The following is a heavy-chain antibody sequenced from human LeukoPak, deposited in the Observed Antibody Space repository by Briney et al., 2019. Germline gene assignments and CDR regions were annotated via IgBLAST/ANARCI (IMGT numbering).Heavy chain of an antibody. Sequence: SETLSLTCTVSGGSISSSSYYWGWIRQPPGKGLEWIGSIYYSGSTYYNPSLKSRVTISVDTSKNQFSLKLSSVTAADTAVYYCARDQDIAARLSYYYMDVWGKGTTVTVSS. V-gene: IGHV4-39*07. CDR3: ARDQDIAARLSYYYMDV. D-gene: IGHD6-6*01. J-gene: IGHJ6*03. CDR1: GGSISSSSYY. CDR2: IYYSGST.